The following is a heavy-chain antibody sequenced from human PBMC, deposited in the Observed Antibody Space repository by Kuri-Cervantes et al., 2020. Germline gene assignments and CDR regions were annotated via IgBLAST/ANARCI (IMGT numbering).Heavy chain of an antibody. J-gene: IGHJ6*03. CDR3: ARDRHAVYMDV. V-gene: IGHV3-74*01. CDR1: GFAFSSYW. CDR2: IDSDGSTT. Sequence: GESLKISCAASGFAFSSYWIHWVRQGPGKGLVWVSRIDSDGSTTRFADSVKGRFTISRDNAKNTLYLQMNSLRAEDTAVYYCARDRHAVYMDVWGKGTTVTVSS.